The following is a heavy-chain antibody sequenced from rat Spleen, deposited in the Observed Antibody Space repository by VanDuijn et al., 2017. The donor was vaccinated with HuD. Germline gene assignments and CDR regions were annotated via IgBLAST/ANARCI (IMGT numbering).Heavy chain of an antibody. CDR2: IRSKANNYAT. CDR1: GFTFSNAA. J-gene: IGHJ2*01. Sequence: VQVVESGGGLVQPKESLKISCAASGFTFSNAAMYWVRQAPGKGLEWIARIRSKANNYATYYADSVQGRFTISRDDSKSMVYLQMDNLKTEDTAMYYCTAASNEYWGQGVMVTVSS. CDR3: TAASNEY. V-gene: IGHV10-5*01. D-gene: IGHD3-1*01.